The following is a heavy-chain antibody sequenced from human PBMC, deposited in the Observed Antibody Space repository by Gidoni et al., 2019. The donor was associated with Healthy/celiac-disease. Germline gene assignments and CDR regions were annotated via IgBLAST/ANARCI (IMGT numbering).Heavy chain of an antibody. CDR3: TRELAGDPVDY. CDR2: IRSKAYGGTT. Sequence: EVQLVESGGGLVKPGRSLRLSCTASGFTYGDYAMSWFRQAPGKGLEWVGFIRSKAYGGTTEYAASVKGRFTISRDDSKSIAYLQMNSLKTEDTAVYYCTRELAGDPVDYWGQGTLVTVSS. CDR1: GFTYGDYA. D-gene: IGHD2-21*02. V-gene: IGHV3-49*05. J-gene: IGHJ4*02.